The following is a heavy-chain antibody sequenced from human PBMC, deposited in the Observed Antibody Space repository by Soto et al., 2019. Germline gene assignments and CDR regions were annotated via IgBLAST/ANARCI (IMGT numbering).Heavy chain of an antibody. CDR1: GGSISSYY. D-gene: IGHD6-13*01. CDR3: AREIRGSSWYNYYGMDV. CDR2: IYYSGST. Sequence: SETMSLTCTVSGGSISSYYWSWIRQPPGKGLEWIGYIYYSGSTNYNPSLKSRVTISVDTSKNQFSLKLSSVTAADTAVYYCAREIRGSSWYNYYGMDVWGQGTTVTV. V-gene: IGHV4-59*01. J-gene: IGHJ6*02.